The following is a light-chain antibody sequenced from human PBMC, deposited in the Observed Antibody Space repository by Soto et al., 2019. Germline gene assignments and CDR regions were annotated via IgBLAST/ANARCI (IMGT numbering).Light chain of an antibody. CDR2: GAS. CDR1: QSVSSN. CDR3: QQYNNWGT. V-gene: IGKV3-15*01. Sequence: EIVMTQSPATLSVSPGERATLSCRASQSVSSNLACYQQKPGQAPRLLIYGASTRATGIPARFSGSGSGTEFTLTISSLQSEDFAVYYCQQYNNWGTFGQGTKVETK. J-gene: IGKJ1*01.